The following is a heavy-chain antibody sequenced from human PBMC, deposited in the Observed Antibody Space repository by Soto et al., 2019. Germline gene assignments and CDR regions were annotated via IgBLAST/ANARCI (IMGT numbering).Heavy chain of an antibody. CDR3: ARDVIAARLDYGMDV. D-gene: IGHD6-6*01. CDR2: IISIFGTA. Sequence: SVKVSCKASGGTFSSSATSWVRKAPEQGLEWMGGIISIFGTANYAQRLQGRVTITAAKSTSPAYMELSSLRSEDTAVYYCARDVIAARLDYGMDVVGQGTTVTVSS. V-gene: IGHV1-69*06. J-gene: IGHJ6*02. CDR1: GGTFSSSA.